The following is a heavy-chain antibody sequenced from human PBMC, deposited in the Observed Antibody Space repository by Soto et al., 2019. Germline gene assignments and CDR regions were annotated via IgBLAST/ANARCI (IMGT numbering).Heavy chain of an antibody. CDR2: ISGSGGST. D-gene: IGHD3-9*01. V-gene: IGHV3-23*01. J-gene: IGHJ4*02. CDR1: GFTFSSYA. Sequence: PGGSLRLSCAASGFTFSSYAMSWVRQAPGKGLEWVSAISGSGGSTYYADSVKGRFTISRDNSKNTLYLQMNSLRAEDTAVYYCAKDRPEDFDWLPLPLDYWGQGTLVTVSS. CDR3: AKDRPEDFDWLPLPLDY.